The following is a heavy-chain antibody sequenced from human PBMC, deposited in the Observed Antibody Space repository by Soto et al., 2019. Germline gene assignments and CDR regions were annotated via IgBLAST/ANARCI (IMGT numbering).Heavy chain of an antibody. CDR1: GYTFTSYA. V-gene: IGHV1-3*01. J-gene: IGHJ6*02. CDR3: ASGVSDTAEYYYGMDV. CDR2: INAGNGNT. Sequence: QVQLVQSGAEVKKPGASVKVPCKASGYTFTSYAMHWVRQAPGQRLEWMGWINAGNGNTKYSQKFQGRVTITRDTSASTAYMELSSLRSEDTAVYYCASGVSDTAEYYYGMDVWGQGTTVTVSS. D-gene: IGHD5-18*01.